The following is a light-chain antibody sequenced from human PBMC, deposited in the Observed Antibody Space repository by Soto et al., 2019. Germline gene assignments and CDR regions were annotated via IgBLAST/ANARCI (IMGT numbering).Light chain of an antibody. CDR1: QSISMY. Sequence: DSPMTQCPSALYASVGDRVTITFRASQSISMYLNWYQQKPGKAPKLLIYAASSLQSGVPSRFSGSGFGTDFTLTISSLQPEDFATYYCQQADTFPISFGQGTRLEL. CDR3: QQADTFPIS. V-gene: IGKV1-39*01. J-gene: IGKJ5*01. CDR2: AAS.